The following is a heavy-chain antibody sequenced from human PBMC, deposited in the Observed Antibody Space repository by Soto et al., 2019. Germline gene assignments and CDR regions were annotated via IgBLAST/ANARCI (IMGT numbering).Heavy chain of an antibody. CDR3: ARERDYDSSGYSYYYGMDV. CDR1: GGSISSGGYY. Sequence: SETLSLTCAVSGGSISSGGYYWSWIRQHPGKGLEWIGYIYYSGSTYYNPSLKSRVTISVDTSKNQFSLKLSSVTAADTAVYYCARERDYDSSGYSYYYGMDVWGQGTTVTVSS. CDR2: IYYSGST. J-gene: IGHJ6*02. V-gene: IGHV4-31*11. D-gene: IGHD3-22*01.